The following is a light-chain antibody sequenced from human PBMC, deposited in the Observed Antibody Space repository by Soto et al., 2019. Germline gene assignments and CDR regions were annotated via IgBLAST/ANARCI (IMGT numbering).Light chain of an antibody. CDR3: QQYSGWPLT. V-gene: IGKV3D-15*01. J-gene: IGKJ4*01. CDR2: GAS. CDR1: QSVSSN. Sequence: EIVIPQSPPILSESPGERAALSCRASQSVSSNLAWYQQKPGQPPRLLIFGASTRATGIPARFSGSGSEAEFTLTISSLQSEDFAVYYCQQYSGWPLTFGGGTKV.